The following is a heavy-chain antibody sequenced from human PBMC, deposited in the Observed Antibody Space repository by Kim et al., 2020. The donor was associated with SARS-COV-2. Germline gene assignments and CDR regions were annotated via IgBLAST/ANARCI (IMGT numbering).Heavy chain of an antibody. CDR2: A. Sequence: ANSAQKFQGRGTITADESTSTAYMGRSSLRSEDTAVYYCARAAAGFWFDPWGQGTLVTVSS. J-gene: IGHJ5*02. V-gene: IGHV1-69*01. D-gene: IGHD6-13*01. CDR3: ARAAAGFWFDP.